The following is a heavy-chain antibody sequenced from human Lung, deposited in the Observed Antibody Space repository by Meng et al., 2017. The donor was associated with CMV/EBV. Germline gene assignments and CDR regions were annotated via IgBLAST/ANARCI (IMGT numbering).Heavy chain of an antibody. CDR1: GFSLSTNGVG. CDR2: IYWNDDK. V-gene: IGHV2-5*01. CDR3: AHRPLYPNVFDF. Sequence: SGXXLVXPTQTLTLTCTFSGFSLSTNGVGVGWIRQPPGKALEWLALIYWNDDKRYSPSLRTRLTITKDTSKNQVVLRMTNLDPVDTATYFCAHRPLYPNVFDFXRQGXMVTVSS. D-gene: IGHD3-16*02. J-gene: IGHJ3*01.